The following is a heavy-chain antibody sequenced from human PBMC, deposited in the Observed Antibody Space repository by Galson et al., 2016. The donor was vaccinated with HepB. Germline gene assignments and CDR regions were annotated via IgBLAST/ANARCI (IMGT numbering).Heavy chain of an antibody. J-gene: IGHJ4*02. D-gene: IGHD1-26*01. CDR2: LSHDGVTK. CDR3: AREWELGSYFDY. CDR1: EFTFNNCP. V-gene: IGHV3-30-3*01. Sequence: SLRLSCAASEFTFNNCPLHWVRQAPGKGLEWVAVLSHDGVTKFYADSVRARFTISRDKSKTTVYLQMDGLSAEDTAVYYCAREWELGSYFDYWGQGTLVTVSS.